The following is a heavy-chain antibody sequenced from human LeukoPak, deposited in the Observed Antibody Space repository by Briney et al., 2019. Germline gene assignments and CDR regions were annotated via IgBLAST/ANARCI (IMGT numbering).Heavy chain of an antibody. J-gene: IGHJ6*03. Sequence: AASVKVSCKASGYTFTGYYMHWVRQAPGQGLEWMGWVNPNSGGTNYAQKFQGRVTMTRDTSISTACMELSRLRSDDTAVYYCASQGITGTTYYMDVWGKGTTVTVSS. CDR1: GYTFTGYY. D-gene: IGHD1-7*01. CDR3: ASQGITGTTYYMDV. CDR2: VNPNSGGT. V-gene: IGHV1-2*02.